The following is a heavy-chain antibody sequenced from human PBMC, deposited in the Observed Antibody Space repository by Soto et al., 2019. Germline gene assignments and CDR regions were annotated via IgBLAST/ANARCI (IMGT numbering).Heavy chain of an antibody. CDR2: IIPIFGTQ. CDR3: ARDGGRDGYFGNWFDP. Sequence: QVQLVQSGAEVKKPGSSVKVSCKASGGTFDNYAISWVRQAPGQGLEWVGGIIPIFGTQNYAQKFRGRVTITADESTTTAYMELSSMRSEDTAVYYCARDGGRDGYFGNWFDPWGQGTRVTVSS. V-gene: IGHV1-69*12. J-gene: IGHJ5*02. CDR1: GGTFDNYA. D-gene: IGHD5-12*01.